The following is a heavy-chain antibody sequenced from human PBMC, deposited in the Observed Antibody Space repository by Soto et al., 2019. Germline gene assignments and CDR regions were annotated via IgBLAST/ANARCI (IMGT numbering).Heavy chain of an antibody. CDR3: ERWSGYYTGYYGMDV. D-gene: IGHD3-3*01. Sequence: ETLSRTCPVSGASVSSGSYYWSWIRQPPGKGLEWIGYIYYSGSTNYNPSLKSRVTISVDTSKNQFSLKLSSVTAADTAVYYCERWSGYYTGYYGMDVWGQGTTVTVYS. J-gene: IGHJ6*02. CDR1: GASVSSGSYY. CDR2: IYYSGST. V-gene: IGHV4-61*01.